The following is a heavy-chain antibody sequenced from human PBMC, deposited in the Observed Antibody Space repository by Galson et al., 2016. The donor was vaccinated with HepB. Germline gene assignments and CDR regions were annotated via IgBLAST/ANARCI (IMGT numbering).Heavy chain of an antibody. D-gene: IGHD3-10*01. CDR3: AKGTYFGSGSYYGIDV. J-gene: IGHJ6*02. CDR1: GFRFSYYG. CDR2: ISNDGSNT. V-gene: IGHV3-30*18. Sequence: SLRLSCAASGFRFSYYGMHWVRQAPGKGLEWVAFISNDGSNTYYAESVKGRFTISRDKSRTTVSLQMNSLRAEDTAVYKCAKGTYFGSGSYYGIDVWGQGTTVTVSS.